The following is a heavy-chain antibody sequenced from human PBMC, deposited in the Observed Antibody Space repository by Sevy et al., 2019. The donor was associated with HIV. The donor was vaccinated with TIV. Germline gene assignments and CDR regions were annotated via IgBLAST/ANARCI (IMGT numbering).Heavy chain of an antibody. CDR1: GFIFSGYT. J-gene: IGHJ4*02. CDR3: ARVGLGDCSGTNCSPNDY. V-gene: IGHV3-21*01. D-gene: IGHD2-2*01. Sequence: GGSLRLSCAASGFIFSGYTMNWVRQAPGKGLEWASSISSGSSFIYYADSLQRRFIISRDNARKSLYLQMNNLRVEDTAVYYCARVGLGDCSGTNCSPNDYWGQGTLVTVSS. CDR2: ISSGSSFI.